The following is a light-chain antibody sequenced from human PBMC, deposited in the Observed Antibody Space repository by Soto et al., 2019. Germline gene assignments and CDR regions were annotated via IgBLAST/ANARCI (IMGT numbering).Light chain of an antibody. CDR2: EVN. J-gene: IGLJ1*01. V-gene: IGLV2-8*01. CDR1: SSDVGGYNY. CDR3: SSYAGSNNYV. Sequence: LTQPPSASGSPGQSVAISCTGTSSDVGGYNYVSWYQLHPGKAPKLMIYEVNLRPSGVPDRFSGSKSGNTASLTVSGLRAEDEADYYCSSYAGSNNYVFGTGTKVTVL.